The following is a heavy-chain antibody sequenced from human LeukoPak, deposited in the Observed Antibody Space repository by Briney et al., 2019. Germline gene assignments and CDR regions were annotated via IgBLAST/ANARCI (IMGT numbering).Heavy chain of an antibody. CDR1: GFTFSSYS. D-gene: IGHD3-10*01. V-gene: IGHV3-21*01. J-gene: IGHJ4*02. CDR2: ISSSGSYI. CDR3: ARVWFGEFGYYFDY. Sequence: GGSLRLSCAASGFTFSSYSMNWVRQAPGKGLEWVSSISSSGSYIYYADSVKGRFTISRDNAKNSLYLQMNSLRAEDTAVYYCARVWFGEFGYYFDYWGQGTLVTVSS.